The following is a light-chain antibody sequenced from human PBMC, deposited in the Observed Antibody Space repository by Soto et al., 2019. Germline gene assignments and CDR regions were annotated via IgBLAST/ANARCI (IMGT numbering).Light chain of an antibody. CDR3: QQYNDWPPVT. CDR2: GAS. V-gene: IGKV3-15*01. CDR1: QSVSSN. Sequence: ETVMTQSPDTLSVSPGERATLCCRASQSVSSNLAWYQQKPGQAPRLLIYGASTRATGIPDRFTGSGSGTEFTLSISSLQSEDFAVYYCQQYNDWPPVTFGQGTRLEIK. J-gene: IGKJ5*01.